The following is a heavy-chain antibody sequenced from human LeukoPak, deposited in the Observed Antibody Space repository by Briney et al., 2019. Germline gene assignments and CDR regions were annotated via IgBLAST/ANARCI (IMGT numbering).Heavy chain of an antibody. J-gene: IGHJ4*02. D-gene: IGHD6-19*01. CDR1: GYTFTGYY. CDR2: INPNSGGT. V-gene: IGHV1-2*02. CDR3: ARSRDSSGWSFVD. Sequence: GASVKVSFMASGYTFTGYYLHWVRQAPGQGLEWMGWINPNSGGTNYAQKFQGRVTMNRDTSISTAYMELSRLRSDDTAVYYCARSRDSSGWSFVDWGQGTLVTVSS.